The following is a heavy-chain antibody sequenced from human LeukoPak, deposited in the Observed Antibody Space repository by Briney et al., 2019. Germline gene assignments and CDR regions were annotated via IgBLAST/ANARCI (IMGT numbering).Heavy chain of an antibody. Sequence: WGSLRLSCAASGFTFSRYSMNWVRQAPGKGLEWVSSISSSSSYIYYADSVKGRFTISRDNAKNSLYLQMNSLRAEDTAVYYCARGYYDSSGYYGDAFDIWGQGTMVTVSS. CDR1: GFTFSRYS. CDR2: ISSSSSYI. J-gene: IGHJ3*02. CDR3: ARGYYDSSGYYGDAFDI. V-gene: IGHV3-21*01. D-gene: IGHD3-22*01.